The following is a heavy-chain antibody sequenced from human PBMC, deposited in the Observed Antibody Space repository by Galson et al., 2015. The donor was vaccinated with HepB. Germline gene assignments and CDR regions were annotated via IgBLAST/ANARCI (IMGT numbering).Heavy chain of an antibody. CDR1: GFSFSDHY. CDR2: SRNKPKGYST. CDR3: ARSEMTTVVTDFDS. D-gene: IGHD4-23*01. V-gene: IGHV3-72*01. J-gene: IGHJ4*02. Sequence: SLRLSCAVSGFSFSDHYIDWVRQAPGKGLEWVGRSRNKPKGYSTAYAASVKGRFTVSRDDSKNSVLLQINSLRSEDTAVYYWARSEMTTVVTDFDSWGQGTLVTVSS.